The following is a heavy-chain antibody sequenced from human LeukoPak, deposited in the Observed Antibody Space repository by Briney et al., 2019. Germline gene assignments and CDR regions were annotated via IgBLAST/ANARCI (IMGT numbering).Heavy chain of an antibody. J-gene: IGHJ4*02. CDR1: GFTFSSYA. CDR3: AKVVPAAIRGGSEY. V-gene: IGHV3-23*01. D-gene: IGHD2-2*02. Sequence: GGSLRLSCAASGFTFSSYAMRWVRQAPGKGLEWVSSISDSGGSTYYADSVKGRFTISRDNSKNTLYLEMNSLRAEDTAIYYCAKVVPAAIRGGSEYWGQGTLVTVSS. CDR2: ISDSGGST.